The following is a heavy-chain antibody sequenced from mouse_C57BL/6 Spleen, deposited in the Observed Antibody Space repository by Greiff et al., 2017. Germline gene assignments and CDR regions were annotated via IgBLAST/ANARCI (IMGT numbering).Heavy chain of an antibody. CDR3: AYSNYAYAMDY. J-gene: IGHJ4*01. D-gene: IGHD2-5*01. CDR2: IHPSDSDT. CDR1: GYTFTSYW. V-gene: IGHV1-74*01. Sequence: QVQLQQPGAELVKPGASVKVSCKASGYTFTSYWMHWVKQRPGQGLEWIGRIHPSDSDTNYNQKFKGKATLTVDKSSSTAYMQLSSQTSEDSAVYYCAYSNYAYAMDYWGQGTSVTVSS.